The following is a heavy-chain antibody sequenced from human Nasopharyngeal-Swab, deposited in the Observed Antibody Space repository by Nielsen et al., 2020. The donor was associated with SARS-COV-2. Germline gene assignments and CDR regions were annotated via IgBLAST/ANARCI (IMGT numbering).Heavy chain of an antibody. CDR1: GGSLSSSY. Sequence: SETLSLTSTVSGGSLSSSYWSWIRQPPGKGLEWIGYIYYSGSTNYNPSLKSRVTISVDTSKNQFSLKLSSVTAADTAVYYCARGGSSGWYYLDYWGQGTLVTVSS. CDR2: IYYSGST. J-gene: IGHJ4*02. V-gene: IGHV4-59*01. CDR3: ARGGSSGWYYLDY. D-gene: IGHD6-19*01.